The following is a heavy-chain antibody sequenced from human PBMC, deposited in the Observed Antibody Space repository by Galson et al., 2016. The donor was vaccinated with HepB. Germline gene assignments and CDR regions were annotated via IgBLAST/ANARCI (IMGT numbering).Heavy chain of an antibody. CDR2: ISYDGGDK. Sequence: SLRLSCAASGFTFSRYGMHWVRPAPGKGLEWVAVISYDGGDKQFADSVKGRFTVSRDNSKNTLFLQMNSLRVEDTAVYYWAKLDCGRDCPRDDWGQGTQVTVS. CDR3: AKLDCGRDCPRDD. CDR1: GFTFSRYG. D-gene: IGHD2-21*02. V-gene: IGHV3-30*19. J-gene: IGHJ4*02.